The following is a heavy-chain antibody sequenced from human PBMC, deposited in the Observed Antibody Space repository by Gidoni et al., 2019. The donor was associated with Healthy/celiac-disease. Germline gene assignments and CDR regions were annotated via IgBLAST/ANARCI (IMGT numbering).Heavy chain of an antibody. J-gene: IGHJ4*02. V-gene: IGHV4-39*01. CDR2: IYYTGIT. Sequence: QLQLQESGPGVVKPSETLSLICTDSGGSISSRSHYWVWIRQPPGKGLEWSGSIYYTGITFDNPSLKSRVTISVDTAKNQCSLRLGSVTASDTAVYYCARQGGGYDYWGQGTLVTVSS. D-gene: IGHD2-15*01. CDR3: ARQGGGYDY. CDR1: GGSISSRSHY.